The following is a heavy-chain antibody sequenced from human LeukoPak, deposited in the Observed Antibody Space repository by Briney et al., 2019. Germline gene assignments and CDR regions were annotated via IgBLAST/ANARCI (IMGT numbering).Heavy chain of an antibody. CDR2: IYDDGRS. CDR1: GFTVSTTL. V-gene: IGHV3-53*05. Sequence: GGSLRLTCTVSGFTVSTTLMDWVRQAPGKGLEWVSVIYDDGRSVNADPVRGRFTISRDTSKNMVALQMASLRVEDSAVYFCARDRAGRELWVEFDLSGQGTLVTVSS. CDR3: ARDRAGRELWVEFDL. J-gene: IGHJ5*02. D-gene: IGHD3-16*01.